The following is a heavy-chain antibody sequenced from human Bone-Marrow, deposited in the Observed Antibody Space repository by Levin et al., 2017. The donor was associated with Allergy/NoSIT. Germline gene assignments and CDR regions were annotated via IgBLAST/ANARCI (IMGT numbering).Heavy chain of an antibody. CDR3: ARASAAGPYYYYGMDV. V-gene: IGHV4-59*01. CDR1: GGSISGYY. D-gene: IGHD6-13*01. Sequence: SPTLSLPCTVSGGSISGYYWSWIRQSPGKGLEWIAYIYHSGSTNYNPSLKSRVTISVDTSQNQFSLKVTSITAADTAVYYCARASAAGPYYYYGMDVWGQGTTVTVSS. J-gene: IGHJ6*02. CDR2: IYHSGST.